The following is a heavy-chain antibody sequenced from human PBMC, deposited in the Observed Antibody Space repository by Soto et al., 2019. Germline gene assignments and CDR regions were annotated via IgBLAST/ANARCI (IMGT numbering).Heavy chain of an antibody. CDR1: GGSISSYY. Sequence: PSETLSLTCTVSGGSISSYYWSWIRQPPGKGLEWIGYIYYSGSTNYNPSLKSRVAISVDTSKNQFSLKLSSVTAADTAVYYCARSGDPIRYFDWFDPWGQGTLVTVSS. J-gene: IGHJ5*02. CDR2: IYYSGST. D-gene: IGHD3-9*01. CDR3: ARSGDPIRYFDWFDP. V-gene: IGHV4-59*01.